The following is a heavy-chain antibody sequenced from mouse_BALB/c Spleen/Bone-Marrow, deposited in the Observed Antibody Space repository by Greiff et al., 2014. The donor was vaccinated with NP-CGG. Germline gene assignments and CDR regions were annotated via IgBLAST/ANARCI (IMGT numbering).Heavy chain of an antibody. V-gene: IGHV1S41*01. CDR1: GYTFTSYW. D-gene: IGHD3-3*01. CDR3: ARGGLHYFDY. J-gene: IGHJ2*01. CDR2: ISPVSGGT. Sequence: DLVKPGASGNLSCKASGYTFTSYWINWVKQRPRQGLEWIGRISPVSGGTYYNEMFKGKATLTVDTSSSTAYIQLSSLSSDDSAVYFCARGGLHYFDYWGQGTTLTVSS.